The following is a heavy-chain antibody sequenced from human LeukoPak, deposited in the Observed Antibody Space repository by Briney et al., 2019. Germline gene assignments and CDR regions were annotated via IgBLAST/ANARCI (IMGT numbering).Heavy chain of an antibody. V-gene: IGHV4-4*02. Sequence: SETLSLTCGVSGGSISNTNWWSWVRQPPGQGLEWIGEISLTGLTHYNPSLESRVTVSLDKSKNQLSLNLTSVTAADTAVYYCSGENGAFSPFGYWGQGTLVTVLS. D-gene: IGHD2-8*01. J-gene: IGHJ4*02. CDR1: GGSISNTNW. CDR3: SGENGAFSPFGY. CDR2: ISLTGLT.